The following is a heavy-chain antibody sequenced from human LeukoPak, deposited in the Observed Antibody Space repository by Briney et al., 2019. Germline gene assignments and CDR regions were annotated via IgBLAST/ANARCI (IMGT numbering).Heavy chain of an antibody. CDR1: GFNFSDYY. J-gene: IGHJ4*02. D-gene: IGHD3-10*01. CDR2: ISPNDVNR. CDR3: AGSGSPGDY. Sequence: SGGSLRLSCVGSGFNFSDYYMSWIRQAPGKGLEWISYISPNDVNRYYVDAVKGRFTVSRDNAKNSLFLQMKSLRVEDTAVYYCAGSGSPGDYWGQGTLVTASS. V-gene: IGHV3-11*01.